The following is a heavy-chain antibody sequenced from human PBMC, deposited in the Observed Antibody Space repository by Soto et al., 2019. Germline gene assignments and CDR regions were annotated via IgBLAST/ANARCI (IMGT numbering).Heavy chain of an antibody. CDR3: ARRTWGMDV. J-gene: IGHJ6*02. Sequence: QVQLQESGPGLVKPSGTLSLTCAVSSGSITSSNWWSWVRQPPGKGLEWIGEIFHNGNTYYNPSLKSRVTMSVDTSKNQFSLNLGSVTVADTAVYYCARRTWGMDVWGQGTTVTVSS. V-gene: IGHV4-4*02. D-gene: IGHD2-8*01. CDR1: SGSITSSNW. CDR2: IFHNGNT.